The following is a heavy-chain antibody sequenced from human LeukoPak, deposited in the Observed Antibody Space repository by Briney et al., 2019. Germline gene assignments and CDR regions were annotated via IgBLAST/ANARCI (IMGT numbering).Heavy chain of an antibody. Sequence: GGSLRLSCAASGFAFSSHAMSWVRQAPGKGLEWVSAISGGGETTWYADSVKGRFIMSRDNSRNMLHLQMNSLRGEDTAVYYCAKAGLDYYDSSGYLTFWDQGTLVTVSS. V-gene: IGHV3-23*01. CDR2: ISGGGETT. CDR1: GFAFSSHA. CDR3: AKAGLDYYDSSGYLTF. D-gene: IGHD3-22*01. J-gene: IGHJ4*02.